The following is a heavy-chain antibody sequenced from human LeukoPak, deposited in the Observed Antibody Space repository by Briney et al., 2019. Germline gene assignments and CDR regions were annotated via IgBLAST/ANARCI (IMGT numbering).Heavy chain of an antibody. CDR1: GGSISSYY. CDR2: IYYSGST. J-gene: IGHJ4*02. D-gene: IGHD2/OR15-2a*01. V-gene: IGHV4-59*08. Sequence: PSETLSLTCTVSGGSISSYYWSWIRQPPGKGLEWIGYIYYSGSTNYNPSLKRRVTISVDTSKNQFSLKLSSVTAADTAVHYCARRSPDHLWALFDYWGQGTLVTVSS. CDR3: ARRSPDHLWALFDY.